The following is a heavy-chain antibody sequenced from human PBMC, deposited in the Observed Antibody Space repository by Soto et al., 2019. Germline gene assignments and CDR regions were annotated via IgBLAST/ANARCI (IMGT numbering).Heavy chain of an antibody. D-gene: IGHD6-6*01. CDR1: GGSISSYY. CDR2: IYDSGST. V-gene: IGHV4-59*01. J-gene: IGHJ4*02. Sequence: PSETLSLTCTVSGGSISSYYWSWIRQPPGKGLEWIGYIYDSGSTNYNPSLKSRVTISVDTSKNQFSLKLTSVTDADTAVYYCAAPPRYWGQGTLVTVSS. CDR3: AAPPRY.